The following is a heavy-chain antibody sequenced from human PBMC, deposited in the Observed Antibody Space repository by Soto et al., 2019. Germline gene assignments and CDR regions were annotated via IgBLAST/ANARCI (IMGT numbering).Heavy chain of an antibody. CDR2: ISYDGSNK. D-gene: IGHD6-19*01. CDR3: AKDRGWSSADLDY. Sequence: GGSLRLSCAASGFTFSSFGMQWVRHAPGKGLEWVALISYDGSNKYYADSVKGRFTISRDKSKNTLYLQMNSLRAEDTAVYYCAKDRGWSSADLDYWGQGTLVTVSS. V-gene: IGHV3-30*18. CDR1: GFTFSSFG. J-gene: IGHJ4*02.